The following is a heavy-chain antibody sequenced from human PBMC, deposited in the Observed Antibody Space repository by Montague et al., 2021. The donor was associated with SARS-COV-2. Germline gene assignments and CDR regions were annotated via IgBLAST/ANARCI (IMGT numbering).Heavy chain of an antibody. J-gene: IGHJ6*02. CDR1: GFTVSSNY. CDR2: IYSGGST. V-gene: IGHV3-66*02. D-gene: IGHD3-10*01. CDR3: ARDQRRYGSGSYYGPHYYYYGMDV. Sequence: SLRLSCAASGFTVSSNYMSWVRQALGKGLEWVSVIYSGGSTYYAXSVKGRFTISRDNSKNTLYLQMNSLRAEDTAVYYCARDQRRYGSGSYYGPHYYYYGMDVWGQGTTVTVSS.